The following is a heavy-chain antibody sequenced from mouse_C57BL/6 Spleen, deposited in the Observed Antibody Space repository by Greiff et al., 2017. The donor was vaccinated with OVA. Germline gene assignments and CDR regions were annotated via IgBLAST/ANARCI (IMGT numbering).Heavy chain of an antibody. D-gene: IGHD1-1*01. CDR2: IDPETGGT. J-gene: IGHJ1*03. Sequence: QVQLQQSGAELVRPGASVTLSCKASGYTFTDYEMHWVKQTPVHGLEWIGAIDPETGGTAYNQKFKGKAILTADKSSSTAYMELRSLTSEDSAVYYCTRSSFTTVVATEGYFDDWGTGTTVTVSS. V-gene: IGHV1-15*01. CDR3: TRSSFTTVVATEGYFDD. CDR1: GYTFTDYE.